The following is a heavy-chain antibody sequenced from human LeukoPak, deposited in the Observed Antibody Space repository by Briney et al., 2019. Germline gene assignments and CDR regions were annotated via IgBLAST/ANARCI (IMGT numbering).Heavy chain of an antibody. V-gene: IGHV4-34*01. Sequence: SETLSLTCAVYGGSFSGYYWSWIRQPLGKGLEWIGEINHSGSTNYNPSLKSRVTISVDTSKNQFSLKLSSVTAADTAVYYCARGGGSRYYDILTGYYKRCWFDPWGQGTLVTVSS. D-gene: IGHD3-9*01. CDR2: INHSGST. J-gene: IGHJ5*02. CDR3: ARGGGSRYYDILTGYYKRCWFDP. CDR1: GGSFSGYY.